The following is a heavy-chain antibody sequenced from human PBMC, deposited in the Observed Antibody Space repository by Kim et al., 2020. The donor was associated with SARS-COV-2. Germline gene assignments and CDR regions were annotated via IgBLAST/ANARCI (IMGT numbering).Heavy chain of an antibody. CDR1: GFTFDDYA. V-gene: IGHV3-9*01. Sequence: GGSLRLSCAASGFTFDDYAMHWVRQAPGKGLEWVSGISWNSGSIGYADSVKGRFTISRDNAKNSLYLQMNSLRAEDTALYYCAKDMNVDWALQLGQAGYYYGMDVWGQGTTVTVSS. D-gene: IGHD6-13*01. CDR3: AKDMNVDWALQLGQAGYYYGMDV. CDR2: ISWNSGSI. J-gene: IGHJ6*02.